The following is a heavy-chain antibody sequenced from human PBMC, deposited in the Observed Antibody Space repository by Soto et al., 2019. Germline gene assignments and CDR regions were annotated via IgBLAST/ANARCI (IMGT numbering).Heavy chain of an antibody. D-gene: IGHD3-16*01. CDR3: ARGGVSTHQKDAFDI. Sequence: GASVKVSCKASGYTFTSYYMHWVRQAPGQGLEWMGIINPSGGSTSYAQKFQGRVTMTRDTSTSTVYMELSSLRSEDTAVYYCARGGVSTHQKDAFDIWGQGTMVTVSS. J-gene: IGHJ3*02. CDR2: INPSGGST. V-gene: IGHV1-46*03. CDR1: GYTFTSYY.